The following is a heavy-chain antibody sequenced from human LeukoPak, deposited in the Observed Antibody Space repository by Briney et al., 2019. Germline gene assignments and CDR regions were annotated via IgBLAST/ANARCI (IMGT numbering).Heavy chain of an antibody. J-gene: IGHJ3*02. CDR2: IYYSGST. Sequence: SETLSFTCTVPGGSISSYYWSWIRQPPGKGLEWIGYIYYSGSTNYNPSLKSRVTISVDTSKNQFSLKLSSVTAADTAVYYCARAGYSYGYPDAFDIWGQGTMVTVSS. D-gene: IGHD5-18*01. CDR1: GGSISSYY. CDR3: ARAGYSYGYPDAFDI. V-gene: IGHV4-59*08.